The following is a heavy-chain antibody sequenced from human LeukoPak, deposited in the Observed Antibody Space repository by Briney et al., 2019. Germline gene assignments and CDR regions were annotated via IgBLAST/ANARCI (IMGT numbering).Heavy chain of an antibody. CDR1: GGSISNYY. D-gene: IGHD6-13*01. V-gene: IGHV4-4*07. Sequence: KSSETLSLTCTVSGGSISNYYWTWIRQPAGKGLEWVGRFYASGSTNYNPSLKSRVTISVDKSKNQFSLKLTSVTAADTAVYYCARVTYTSGWSSTGGAFDIWGQGTMVTVSS. CDR2: FYASGST. CDR3: ARVTYTSGWSSTGGAFDI. J-gene: IGHJ3*02.